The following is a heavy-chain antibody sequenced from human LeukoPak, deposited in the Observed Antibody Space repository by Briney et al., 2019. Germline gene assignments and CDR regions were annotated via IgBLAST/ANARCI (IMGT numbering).Heavy chain of an antibody. D-gene: IGHD2/OR15-2a*01. CDR1: GFTFSSYA. CDR2: ISRNGGST. V-gene: IGHV3-64D*09. J-gene: IGHJ4*02. CDR3: VKDLRSDFMGVLSRYLSY. Sequence: GGSLRLSCAASGFTFSSYAMSWVRQAPGKGLEYVAAISRNGGSTYYADSVKGRFTISRDNSKNTLYLQMSSLRAEDTAVYLCVKDLRSDFMGVLSRYLSYWGQGTLVTVSS.